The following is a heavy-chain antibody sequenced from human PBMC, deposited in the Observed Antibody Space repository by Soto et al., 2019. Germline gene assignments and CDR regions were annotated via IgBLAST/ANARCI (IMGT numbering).Heavy chain of an antibody. CDR2: IIPTFGTP. J-gene: IGHJ5*01. CDR1: GGTFSSHG. Sequence: QVQLVQSGTVVQRRGSSVKVSCQASGGTFSSHGMAWVRQAPGQGLEWMGGIIPTFGTPTYAPKFQGRVTITADKSTNTAYMELSSLRSEEPAVYYCASERTAQYFDFWGQGTLINVSS. V-gene: IGHV1-69*06. CDR3: ASERTAQYFDF.